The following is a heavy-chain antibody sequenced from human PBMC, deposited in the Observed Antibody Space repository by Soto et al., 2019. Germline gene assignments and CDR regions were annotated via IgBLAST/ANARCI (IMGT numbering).Heavy chain of an antibody. D-gene: IGHD6-13*01. CDR3: ARDCGSWCYYYYGMDV. CDR2: INHSGST. Sequence: SETLSLTCAVYGGSFSGYYWSWIRQPPGKGLERIGEINHSGSTNYNPSLKSRVTISVDTSKNQFSLKLSSVTAADTAVYYCARDCGSWCYYYYGMDVWGQGTTVTVSS. CDR1: GGSFSGYY. J-gene: IGHJ6*02. V-gene: IGHV4-34*01.